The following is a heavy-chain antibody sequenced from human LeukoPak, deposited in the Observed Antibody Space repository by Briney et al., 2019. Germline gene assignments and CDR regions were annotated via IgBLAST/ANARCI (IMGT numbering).Heavy chain of an antibody. CDR2: IYTSGST. Sequence: SQTLSLTCTVSGGSISSGSYYWSWIRQPAGKGLEWIGRIYTSGSTNYNPSLKSRVTISVDTSKNQFSLKLSSVTAADTAVYYCARGGFLEWWVAAFDIWGQGTMVTVSS. CDR1: GGSISSGSYY. J-gene: IGHJ3*02. V-gene: IGHV4-61*02. D-gene: IGHD3-3*01. CDR3: ARGGFLEWWVAAFDI.